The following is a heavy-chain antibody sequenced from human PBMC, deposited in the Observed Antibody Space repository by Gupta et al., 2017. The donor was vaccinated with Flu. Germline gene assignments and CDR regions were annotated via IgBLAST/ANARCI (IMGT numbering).Heavy chain of an antibody. CDR2: IYYSGST. Sequence: QVQLQESGPGLVKPSETLSLTCTVSGGSISSYYWSWIRQPPGKGLEWIGYIYYSGSTNYNPSLKSRVTISVDTSKNQFSLKLSSVTAADTAVYYCAREARDYDMLTGYYWGSGFDYWGQGTLVTVSS. CDR3: AREARDYDMLTGYYWGSGFDY. V-gene: IGHV4-59*01. CDR1: GGSISSYY. D-gene: IGHD3-9*01. J-gene: IGHJ4*02.